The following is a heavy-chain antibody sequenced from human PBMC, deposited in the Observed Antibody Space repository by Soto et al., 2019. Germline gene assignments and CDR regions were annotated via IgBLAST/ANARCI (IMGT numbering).Heavy chain of an antibody. CDR1: GFTFNTYG. CDR3: AKSPNFYCSSPNCYKYYFDH. Sequence: GGSLRLSCAASGFTFNTYGMHWVRQAPGKGLEWAAVISYDGSEKYYVDSVKGRFTISKDNSKNTLYLQMNSLRPEDTAVYYCAKSPNFYCSSPNCYKYYFDHWGQGT. CDR2: ISYDGSEK. D-gene: IGHD2-2*02. J-gene: IGHJ4*02. V-gene: IGHV3-30*18.